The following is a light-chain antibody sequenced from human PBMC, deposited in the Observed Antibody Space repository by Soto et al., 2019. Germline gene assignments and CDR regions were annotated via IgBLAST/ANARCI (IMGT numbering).Light chain of an antibody. J-gene: IGKJ3*01. CDR3: QQRSNWPPT. V-gene: IGKV3-11*01. Sequence: EIVMTQSPATLSVSPGERATLSCRASQSVAGNLAWYQHKPGQAPRLLIYDASNRATGIPARFSGSGSGTDFTLTISSLEPEDFAVYYCQQRSNWPPTFGPGTKVAIK. CDR2: DAS. CDR1: QSVAGN.